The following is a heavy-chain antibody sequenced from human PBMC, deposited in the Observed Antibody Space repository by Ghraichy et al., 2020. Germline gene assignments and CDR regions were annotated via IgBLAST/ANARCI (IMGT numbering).Heavy chain of an antibody. D-gene: IGHD3-10*01. V-gene: IGHV3-48*02. CDR1: GFTFSSYS. CDR3: ARDPTPNEHLLLWFGEPHDAFDI. J-gene: IGHJ3*02. CDR2: ISSSSSTI. Sequence: GGSLRLSCAASGFTFSSYSMNWVRQAPGKGLEWVSYISSSSSTIYYADSVKGRFTISRDNAKNSLYLQMNSLRDEDTAVYYCARDPTPNEHLLLWFGEPHDAFDIWGQGTMVTVSS.